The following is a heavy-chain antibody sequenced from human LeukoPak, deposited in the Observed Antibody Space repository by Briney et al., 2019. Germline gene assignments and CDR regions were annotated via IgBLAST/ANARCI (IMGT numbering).Heavy chain of an antibody. Sequence: PVKVSCKASGGTFSSYAISWVRQAPGQGLEWMGRIIPILGIANYAQKFQGRVTITADKSTSTAYMELSSLRSEDTAVYYCASAPMYCSGGSCYSSNFDYWGQGTLVTVSS. J-gene: IGHJ4*02. CDR2: IIPILGIA. V-gene: IGHV1-69*04. CDR3: ASAPMYCSGGSCYSSNFDY. D-gene: IGHD2-15*01. CDR1: GGTFSSYA.